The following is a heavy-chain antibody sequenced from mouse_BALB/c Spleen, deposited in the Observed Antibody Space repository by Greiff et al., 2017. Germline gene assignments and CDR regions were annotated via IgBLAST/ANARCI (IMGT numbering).Heavy chain of an antibody. J-gene: IGHJ4*01. CDR3: ARRGASYAMDY. Sequence: QVQLQQSGAELVRPGTSVKVSCKASGYAFTNYLIEWVKQRPGQGLEWIGVINPGSGGTNYNEKFKGKATLTADKSSSTAYMQLSSLTSDDSAVYFCARRGASYAMDYWGQGTSVTVSP. V-gene: IGHV1-54*01. CDR2: INPGSGGT. CDR1: GYAFTNYL.